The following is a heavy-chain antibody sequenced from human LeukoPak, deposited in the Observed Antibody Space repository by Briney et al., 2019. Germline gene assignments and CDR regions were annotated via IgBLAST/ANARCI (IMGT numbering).Heavy chain of an antibody. V-gene: IGHV3-23*01. CDR3: AKGAYDFLEIAYFDY. CDR2: VIGSSGAT. D-gene: IGHD3-3*01. J-gene: IGHJ4*02. CDR1: GFSLNKNA. Sequence: PGGSLRLSCAASGFSLNKNAMNWVRQAPGKGLEWVAVVIGSSGATDYADSVKGRFTISRDNSKNTLFLQMSSLRAEDTAIYYCAKGAYDFLEIAYFDYWGQGALVTVSS.